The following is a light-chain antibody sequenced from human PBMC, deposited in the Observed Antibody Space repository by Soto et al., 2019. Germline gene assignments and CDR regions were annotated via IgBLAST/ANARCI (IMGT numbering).Light chain of an antibody. CDR2: QDS. Sequence: SYELTQPPSVSVSPGQTAIITCSGDKLGDKYSCWYQQKPGQSPILLIYQDSKRPSGIPERFSASNSGNRATLTISGTQATDEADYYCQAWNSGPAWVFGGGTKLTVL. V-gene: IGLV3-1*01. J-gene: IGLJ3*02. CDR1: KLGDKY. CDR3: QAWNSGPAWV.